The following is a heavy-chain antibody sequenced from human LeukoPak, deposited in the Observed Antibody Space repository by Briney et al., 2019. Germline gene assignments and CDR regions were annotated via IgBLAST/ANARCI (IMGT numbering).Heavy chain of an antibody. CDR3: AKGYYGSGSYGWFDY. J-gene: IGHJ4*02. V-gene: IGHV3-30*02. CDR2: IRYDGSNK. CDR1: GFTFSSYG. D-gene: IGHD3-10*01. Sequence: GGSLRLSCAASGFTFSSYGMHWVRQAPGKGLEWVAFIRYDGSNKYYADSVKGRFTISRDNSKNTLFLQMNSLRAEDTAVYYCAKGYYGSGSYGWFDYWGQGTLVTVSS.